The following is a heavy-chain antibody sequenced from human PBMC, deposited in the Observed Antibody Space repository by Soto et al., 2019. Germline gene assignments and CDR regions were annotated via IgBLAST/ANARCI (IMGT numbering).Heavy chain of an antibody. Sequence: SGPTLVNPTQTLTLTCTFSGFSVTSSGVGVGWIRQPPGKALEWLALTYWNDEKRYSPSLKSRLTITKDTSRNQVVLTMTNMDPVDTATYYCANRLRWLANFEYLGQGTLVIVS. CDR3: ANRLRWLANFEY. V-gene: IGHV2-5*01. J-gene: IGHJ4*02. CDR1: GFSVTSSGVG. CDR2: TYWNDEK. D-gene: IGHD6-19*01.